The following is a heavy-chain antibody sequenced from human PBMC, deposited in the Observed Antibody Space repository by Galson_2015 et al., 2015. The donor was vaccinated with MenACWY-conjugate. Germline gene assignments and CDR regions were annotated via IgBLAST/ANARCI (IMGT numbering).Heavy chain of an antibody. J-gene: IGHJ6*02. CDR3: ARAPELYDFWSGDYYYYYYGMDV. CDR1: GFTFSSYW. V-gene: IGHV3-7*03. Sequence: SLRLSCAASGFTFSSYWMSWVRQAPGKGLEWVANIKQDGSEKYCVDSVKGRFTISRDNAKNSLYLQMNSLRAEDTAVYYCARAPELYDFWSGDYYYYYYGMDVWGQGTTVTVSS. D-gene: IGHD3-3*01. CDR2: IKQDGSEK.